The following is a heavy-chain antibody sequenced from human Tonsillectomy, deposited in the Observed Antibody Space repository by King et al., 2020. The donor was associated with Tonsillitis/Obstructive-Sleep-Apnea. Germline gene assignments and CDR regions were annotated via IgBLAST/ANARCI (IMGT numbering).Heavy chain of an antibody. Sequence: VQLVQSGAEVKKPGASVKVSCKASGYTFTNYGISWVRQAPGQGLEWMAWISAHNGHTNYAQKLQGRVTMTTDAYTSTAYMELRSLRSDDTAVYYCARDSMSHYYDSSAYYTFNYWGQGTLVTVSS. D-gene: IGHD3-22*01. V-gene: IGHV1-18*01. CDR1: GYTFTNYG. CDR2: ISAHNGHT. J-gene: IGHJ4*02. CDR3: ARDSMSHYYDSSAYYTFNY.